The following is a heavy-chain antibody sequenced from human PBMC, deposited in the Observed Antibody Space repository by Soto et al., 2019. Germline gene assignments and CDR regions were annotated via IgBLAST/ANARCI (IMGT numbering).Heavy chain of an antibody. Sequence: SVKVSCKASGGTFSSYAISWVRQAPGQGFEWMRGIIPIFGTANYAQKFQGRVTISADESTSTAYMELSSLRSEDTAVYYCAYYYDSSGSNWFDPWGQGTLVTVSS. CDR2: IIPIFGTA. D-gene: IGHD3-22*01. V-gene: IGHV1-69*13. J-gene: IGHJ5*02. CDR3: AYYYDSSGSNWFDP. CDR1: GGTFSSYA.